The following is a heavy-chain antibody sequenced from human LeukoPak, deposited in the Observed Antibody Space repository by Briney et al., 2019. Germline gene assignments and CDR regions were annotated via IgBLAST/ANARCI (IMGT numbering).Heavy chain of an antibody. D-gene: IGHD3-22*01. CDR1: GFTFSSYW. V-gene: IGHV3-7*01. J-gene: IGHJ4*02. CDR2: IKQDGSEK. Sequence: GGSLRLSCAASGFTFSSYWMSWVRQAPGKGLEWVANIKQDGSEKYYVDSVKGRFTISRDNAKNSLYLQMNSLRAEDTAVYYCARAADYYDSSGYPFWGQGTLVTVSS. CDR3: ARAADYYDSSGYPF.